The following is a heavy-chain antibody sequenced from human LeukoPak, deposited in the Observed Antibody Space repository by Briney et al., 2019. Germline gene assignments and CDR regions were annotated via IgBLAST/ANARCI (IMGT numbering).Heavy chain of an antibody. CDR2: INPSIGST. V-gene: IGHV1-46*01. CDR1: GYTLTELS. D-gene: IGHD1-26*01. CDR3: AISGNYFRPFDY. Sequence: GASVKVSCKVSGYTLTELSMHWVRQAPGQGLEWMGIINPSIGSTIYSQKFQGRVIMTRDTSTSTVYMELSSLKSEDTAVFYCAISGNYFRPFDYWGQGTLVSVSS. J-gene: IGHJ4*02.